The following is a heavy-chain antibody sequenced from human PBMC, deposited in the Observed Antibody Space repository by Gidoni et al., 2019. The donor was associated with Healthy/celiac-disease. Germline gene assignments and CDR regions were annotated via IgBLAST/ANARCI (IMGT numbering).Heavy chain of an antibody. CDR1: GFTFSSYG. D-gene: IGHD3-16*01. CDR3: AKDYEMATMGGEYYFDY. J-gene: IGHJ4*02. Sequence: QVQLVESGGGVVQPGRSLRLSCAASGFTFSSYGMHWVRQAPGKGLEWVAVISYDGSNKYYADSVKGRFTISRDNSKNTLYLQMNSLRAEDTAVYYCAKDYEMATMGGEYYFDYWGQGTLVTVSS. CDR2: ISYDGSNK. V-gene: IGHV3-30*18.